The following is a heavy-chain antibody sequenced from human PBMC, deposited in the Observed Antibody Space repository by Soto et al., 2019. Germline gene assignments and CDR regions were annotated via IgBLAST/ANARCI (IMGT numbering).Heavy chain of an antibody. J-gene: IGHJ4*02. CDR2: ISYDGSNK. Sequence: PGGSLRLSCAASGFTFSSYAMHWVRQAPGKGLEWVAVISYDGSNKYYADSVKGRFTISRDNSKNTLYLQMNSLRAEDTAVYYCERDGPYGCVDYWGQGTLVPVSS. CDR3: ERDGPYGCVDY. CDR1: GFTFSSYA. V-gene: IGHV3-30-3*01. D-gene: IGHD2-8*01.